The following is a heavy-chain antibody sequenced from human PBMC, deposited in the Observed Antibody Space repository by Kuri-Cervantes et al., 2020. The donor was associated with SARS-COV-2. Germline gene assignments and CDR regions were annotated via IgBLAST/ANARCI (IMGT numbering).Heavy chain of an antibody. D-gene: IGHD3-10*01. V-gene: IGHV1-2*02. Sequence: ASVKVSCKSSGHTFPDYNIQWLRQAPGHGPESMAWINPYSGATNFAQKFQGRVTMTSDTSINTAYMELSSLTSDDTAVYFCARVHYYYYASGSLFDSWGQGTLVTVSS. J-gene: IGHJ4*02. CDR3: ARVHYYYYASGSLFDS. CDR1: GHTFPDYN. CDR2: INPYSGAT.